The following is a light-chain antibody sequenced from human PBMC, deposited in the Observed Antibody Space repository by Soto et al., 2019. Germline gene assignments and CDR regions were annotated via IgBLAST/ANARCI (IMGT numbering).Light chain of an antibody. J-gene: IGKJ2*01. V-gene: IGKV3-15*01. CDR2: GAS. CDR1: QSVSSN. Sequence: EIVMTQSPATLSVSPGERATLSCRASQSVSSNLAWYQQKPGQAPRLLIYGASTRATGIPARFSGSVSGTEFTLTISSLQSEDFAVYYCQQYNIWPQTFGQGTKLEIK. CDR3: QQYNIWPQT.